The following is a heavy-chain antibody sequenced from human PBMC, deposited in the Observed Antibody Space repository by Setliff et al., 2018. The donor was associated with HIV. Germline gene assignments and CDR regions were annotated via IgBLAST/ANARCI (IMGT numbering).Heavy chain of an antibody. CDR3: ARAQLPPTYIDV. J-gene: IGHJ6*03. Sequence: NPSETLSLTCTVSGGSISSSSSYWGWIRQSPGKGLEWIGSIYHSGNTYYNPSLKSRVTISVDTSKNQFSLKLSSVTAADTAVYFCARAQLPPTYIDVWGKGTTVTVSS. V-gene: IGHV4-39*01. D-gene: IGHD2-2*01. CDR1: GGSISSSSSY. CDR2: IYHSGNT.